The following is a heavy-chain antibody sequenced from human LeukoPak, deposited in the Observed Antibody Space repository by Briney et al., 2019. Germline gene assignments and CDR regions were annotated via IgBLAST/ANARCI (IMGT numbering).Heavy chain of an antibody. J-gene: IGHJ4*02. CDR2: ISYDGSNK. CDR3: AKALSPAAYYFDY. V-gene: IGHV3-30*18. Sequence: PGGSLRLSCAASGFTFSSYGMHWVRQAPGKGLEWVAVISYDGSNKYYADSVKGRFTISRDNSKNTLYLQMNSLRAEDTAVYYCAKALSPAAYYFDYWGQGTLVTVSS. D-gene: IGHD3-16*01. CDR1: GFTFSSYG.